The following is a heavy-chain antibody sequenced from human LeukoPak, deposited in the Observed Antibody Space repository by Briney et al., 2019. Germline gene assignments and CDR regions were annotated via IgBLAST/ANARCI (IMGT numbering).Heavy chain of an antibody. CDR3: ARDFGPRLYAFDV. Sequence: PGRSLRLSCAASGFTFSSYGMHWDRQAPGKGLEWLSYISVSSRNVIDYADSVKGRFTISRDDAKNSLHLQMNSLRAEDTAVYFCARDFGPRLYAFDVWGQGTMITVSS. D-gene: IGHD3-16*01. CDR2: ISVSSRNVI. J-gene: IGHJ3*01. V-gene: IGHV3-48*04. CDR1: GFTFSSYG.